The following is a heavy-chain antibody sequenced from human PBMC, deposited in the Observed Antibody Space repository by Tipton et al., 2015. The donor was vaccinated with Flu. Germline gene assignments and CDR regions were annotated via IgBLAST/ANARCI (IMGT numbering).Heavy chain of an antibody. Sequence: TLSLTCTVSGGSISSSSYYWGWIRQPPGKGLEWIGSIYYSGSTYYNPSLKSRVNISVDTSKNQFSLKLSSVTAADAAVYYCARRYYYDSSGYDYWGQGTLVTVSS. J-gene: IGHJ4*02. CDR1: GGSISSSSYY. V-gene: IGHV4-39*01. D-gene: IGHD3-22*01. CDR2: IYYSGST. CDR3: ARRYYYDSSGYDY.